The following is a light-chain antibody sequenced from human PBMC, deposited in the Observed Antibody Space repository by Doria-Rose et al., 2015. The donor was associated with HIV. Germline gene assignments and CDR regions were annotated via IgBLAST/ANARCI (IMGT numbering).Light chain of an antibody. Sequence: TQSPGTLSLSPGERATLSCRASQSFSSTYLAWYQQKPGHAPSLLIYDGSTRAAGIPDRFSASGSGTDFTLTIIRLEPEDFALYYCHQYGTSWTFGQGTKVEI. CDR1: QSFSSTY. CDR2: DGS. J-gene: IGKJ1*01. CDR3: HQYGTSWT. V-gene: IGKV3-20*01.